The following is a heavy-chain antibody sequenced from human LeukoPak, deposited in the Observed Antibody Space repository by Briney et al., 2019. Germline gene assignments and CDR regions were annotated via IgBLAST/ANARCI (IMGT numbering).Heavy chain of an antibody. J-gene: IGHJ4*02. CDR2: IKSKTDGGTT. CDR3: TTDKYYYDSSGYYFILDY. V-gene: IGHV3-15*01. CDR1: GFTFSNAW. D-gene: IGHD3-22*01. Sequence: PGGSLRLSCAASGFTFSNAWMSWVRQAPGKGLEWVGRIKSKTDGGTTDYAAPVKGRFTISRDDSKNTLYLQMNSPKTEDTAVYYCTTDKYYYDSSGYYFILDYWGQGTLVTVSS.